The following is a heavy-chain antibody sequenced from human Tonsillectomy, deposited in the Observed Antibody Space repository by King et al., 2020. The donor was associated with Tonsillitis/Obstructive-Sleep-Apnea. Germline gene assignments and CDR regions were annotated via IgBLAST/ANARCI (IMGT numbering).Heavy chain of an antibody. D-gene: IGHD4-17*01. V-gene: IGHV3-15*07. Sequence: VQLVESGGGLVRSGGSLRLSCAASGFTFYNAFMNSVRQAPGKGLEWVGRIKRKADGGTTDYAAPVTGTFTISTDDSKNTLYLHMSSLKTEDTALYYCTTLSAYGVLVYNGVDVWGQGTTVTVSS. CDR2: IKRKADGGTT. J-gene: IGHJ6*02. CDR3: TTLSAYGVLVYNGVDV. CDR1: GFTFYNAF.